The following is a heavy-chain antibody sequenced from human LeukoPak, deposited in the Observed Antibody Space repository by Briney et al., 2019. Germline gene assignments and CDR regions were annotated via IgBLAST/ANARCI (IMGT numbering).Heavy chain of an antibody. D-gene: IGHD6-19*01. CDR2: ISDSGGNT. Sequence: PGGSLRLSCAASGFTFSSYAMSWVRQAPGKGLEWVSAISDSGGNTYYADSVKGRFTISRDNSKNTLYLQMNSLRAEDTAIYYCAKNRIAMGGTWDYWGQGTLVTVSS. J-gene: IGHJ4*02. CDR1: GFTFSSYA. CDR3: AKNRIAMGGTWDY. V-gene: IGHV3-23*01.